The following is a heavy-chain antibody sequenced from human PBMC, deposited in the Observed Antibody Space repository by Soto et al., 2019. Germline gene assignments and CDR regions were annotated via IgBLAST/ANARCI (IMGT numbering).Heavy chain of an antibody. Sequence: ASVKVSCKASGYTFTSYYMHWVRQAPGQGLEWMGIINPSGGSTSYAQKFQGRVTMTRDTSTSTVYMELSSLRSEDTAVYYCARDRPTVTRLFPPYYYGMDVWGQGTTVTVSS. CDR3: ARDRPTVTRLFPPYYYGMDV. V-gene: IGHV1-46*01. D-gene: IGHD4-17*01. CDR1: GYTFTSYY. J-gene: IGHJ6*02. CDR2: INPSGGST.